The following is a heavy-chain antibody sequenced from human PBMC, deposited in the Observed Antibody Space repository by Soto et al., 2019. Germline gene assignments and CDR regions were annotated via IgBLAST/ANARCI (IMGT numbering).Heavy chain of an antibody. CDR1: GFTFSSYA. Sequence: GGSLRLSCAASGFTFSSYAMSWVRQAPGKGLEWVSAISGSGGSTYYADSVKGRFTISRDNSKNTLYLQMNSLRAEDTAVYYCARGQQLVYDYFDYWGQGTLVTVSS. V-gene: IGHV3-23*01. CDR3: ARGQQLVYDYFDY. D-gene: IGHD6-13*01. J-gene: IGHJ4*02. CDR2: ISGSGGST.